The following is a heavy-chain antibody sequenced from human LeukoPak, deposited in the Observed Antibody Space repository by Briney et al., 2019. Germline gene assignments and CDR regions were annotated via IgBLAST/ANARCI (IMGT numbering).Heavy chain of an antibody. J-gene: IGHJ4*02. D-gene: IGHD3-22*01. Sequence: PGGSLRLSCAASGFTLSNAWMSWVRQAPGKGLEWVGRIRSKTEGGTTEYAAPVKGRFTISRDDTKNTLYLQMYSLKTEDTAVYYCTKYYYDSSGFYYHYDQWGQGTLVTVSS. V-gene: IGHV3-15*01. CDR3: TKYYYDSSGFYYHYDQ. CDR1: GFTLSNAW. CDR2: IRSKTEGGTT.